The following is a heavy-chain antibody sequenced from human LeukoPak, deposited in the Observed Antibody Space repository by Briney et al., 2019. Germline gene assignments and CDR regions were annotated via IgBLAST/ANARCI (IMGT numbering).Heavy chain of an antibody. Sequence: SVKVSCKASGGTFSSYAISWVRQAPGQGLEWMGGIIPIFGTANYAQKFQGRVTITADESTSTAYMELSSLRSEDTAVYYCARAQMATIHLLGYWGQGTLVTVSS. CDR2: IIPIFGTA. J-gene: IGHJ4*02. D-gene: IGHD5-24*01. CDR1: GGTFSSYA. V-gene: IGHV1-69*01. CDR3: ARAQMATIHLLGY.